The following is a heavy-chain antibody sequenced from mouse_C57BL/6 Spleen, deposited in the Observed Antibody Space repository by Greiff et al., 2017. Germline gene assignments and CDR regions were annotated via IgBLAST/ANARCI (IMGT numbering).Heavy chain of an antibody. D-gene: IGHD2-4*01. V-gene: IGHV1-39*01. CDR1: GYSFTDYN. J-gene: IGHJ4*01. Sequence: VQLKQSGPELVKPGASVKISCKASGYSFTDYNMNWVKQSNGTSLEWIGVINPNYGTTSYNQKFKGKATLTVDQSSSTTYMKLNRLTSEDSAVYYCARGGLRRDYAMDYWGQGTSVTVSS. CDR2: INPNYGTT. CDR3: ARGGLRRDYAMDY.